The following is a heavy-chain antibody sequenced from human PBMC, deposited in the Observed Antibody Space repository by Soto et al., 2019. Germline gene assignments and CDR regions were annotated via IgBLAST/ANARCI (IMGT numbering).Heavy chain of an antibody. CDR3: AHRPRGYSYYFDY. CDR1: GFSLSTRGVG. J-gene: IGHJ4*02. Sequence: QITLKESGPTLVKPTQTLTLTCTFSGFSLSTRGVGVGWIRQPPGKALEWLALPYWDDDKGYSRSLKSRLTTTKDTSKNQVFITVTNMDPVDTATYYCAHRPRGYSYYFDYWGQGTLVTVSS. D-gene: IGHD5-18*01. V-gene: IGHV2-5*02. CDR2: PYWDDDK.